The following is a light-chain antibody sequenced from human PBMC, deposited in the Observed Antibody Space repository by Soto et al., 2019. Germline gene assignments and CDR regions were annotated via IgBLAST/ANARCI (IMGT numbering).Light chain of an antibody. V-gene: IGLV3-21*02. CDR2: DDT. Sequence: SYELTQSPSMSVAPGQTATITCGGNNIGSKSVQWYQQKSGQAPVLVVYDDTDRPSGIPERFSGSNSGNTATLTISRVEAEDEADYSCQVWDSGPDHVVFGGRTQLTVL. CDR3: QVWDSGPDHVV. CDR1: NIGSKS. J-gene: IGLJ7*01.